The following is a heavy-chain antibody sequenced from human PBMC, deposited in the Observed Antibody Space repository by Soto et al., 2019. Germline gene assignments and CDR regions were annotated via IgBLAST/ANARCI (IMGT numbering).Heavy chain of an antibody. V-gene: IGHV3-64*01. Sequence: EVQLAESGGAWARPGGSLRLPCAASELTPGGYAMDGVRQAPGRGREYVSGISSNGVGTYYANSVQGRFTISRDNSKNTVYLQMGSLRPEDMAVYYCARRARPDFYYMDVWGKGTTVTVSS. D-gene: IGHD6-6*01. CDR2: ISSNGVGT. CDR1: ELTPGGYA. J-gene: IGHJ6*03. CDR3: ARRARPDFYYMDV.